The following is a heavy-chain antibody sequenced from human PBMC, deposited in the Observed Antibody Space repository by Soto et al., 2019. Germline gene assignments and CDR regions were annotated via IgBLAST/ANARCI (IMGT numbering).Heavy chain of an antibody. J-gene: IGHJ4*02. CDR2: IWYDGSNK. V-gene: IGHV3-33*01. CDR1: GFTFSSYG. CDR3: ARDHSSSWYLSYYFDY. Sequence: GGSLRLSCAASGFTFSSYGMHWVRQAPGKGLEWVAVIWYDGSNKYYADSVKGRFTISRDNSKNTLYLQMNSLRAEDTAVYYCARDHSSSWYLSYYFDYWGQGTLVTVSS. D-gene: IGHD6-13*01.